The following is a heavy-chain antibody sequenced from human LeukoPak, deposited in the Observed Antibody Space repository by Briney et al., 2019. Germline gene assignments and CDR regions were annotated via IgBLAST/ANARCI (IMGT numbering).Heavy chain of an antibody. CDR1: GGSISSYY. Sequence: PSETLSLTCTVSGGSISSYYWSWIRQPPGKGLEWIGYIYYSGSTNYNPSHKSRVTISVDTSKNQFSLKLSSVTAADTAVYYCARRMYYYDSSGYGGYWLDPWGQGTLVTVSS. V-gene: IGHV4-59*08. J-gene: IGHJ5*02. D-gene: IGHD3-22*01. CDR3: ARRMYYYDSSGYGGYWLDP. CDR2: IYYSGST.